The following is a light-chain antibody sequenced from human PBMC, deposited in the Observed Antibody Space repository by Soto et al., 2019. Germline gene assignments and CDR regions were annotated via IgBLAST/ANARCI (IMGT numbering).Light chain of an antibody. Sequence: SVLTQPASVSGSPGQSITISCTGTSSDVGGYNYVSWYQHHPGKAPKLMIYDVSNRPSGVANRFSGSKSGNTASLTISGLQAEDESDYYCSSYTSSSTLVYVFGTGTKLTVL. CDR2: DVS. V-gene: IGLV2-14*03. J-gene: IGLJ1*01. CDR3: SSYTSSSTLVYV. CDR1: SSDVGGYNY.